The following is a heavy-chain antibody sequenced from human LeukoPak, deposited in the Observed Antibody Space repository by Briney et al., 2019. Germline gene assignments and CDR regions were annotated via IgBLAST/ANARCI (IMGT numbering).Heavy chain of an antibody. CDR2: INHSSGGT. CDR3: ASGYSSGWSGDY. CDR1: GYTFTDHY. Sequence: ASVKVSFKASGYTFTDHYLHWVRQAPGQGLEWMGWINHSSGGTNYLQKFQGRVTMTRDTSISTAYMELTRLRSDDTAVYYCASGYSSGWSGDYWGQGTLVTVSS. D-gene: IGHD6-19*01. V-gene: IGHV1-2*02. J-gene: IGHJ4*02.